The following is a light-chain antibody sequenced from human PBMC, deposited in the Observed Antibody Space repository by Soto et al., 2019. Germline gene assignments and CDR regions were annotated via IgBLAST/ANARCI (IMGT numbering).Light chain of an antibody. CDR2: TDN. J-gene: IGLJ1*01. CDR1: SSNIGKNT. V-gene: IGLV1-44*01. CDR3: AAWDNSLNGHV. Sequence: QSVLAQPPPVSWTPRQRVTISFFGSSSNIGKNTVSWYQQLPGAAPKPLISTDNQRPSGVPDRFSGSKSGTSASLAISGLQSEDEADYYCAAWDNSLNGHVFGTGTKVTVL.